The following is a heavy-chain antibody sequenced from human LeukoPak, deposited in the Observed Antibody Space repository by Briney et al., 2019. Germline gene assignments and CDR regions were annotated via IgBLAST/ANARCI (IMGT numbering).Heavy chain of an antibody. CDR1: GFTFSSYW. J-gene: IGHJ4*02. V-gene: IGHV3-7*01. CDR2: IKQDGSEK. Sequence: GGSLRLSCAAFGFTFSSYWMSWVRQAPGKGLEWVANIKQDGSEKYYVDSVKGRFTISRDNAKNSLYLQMNSLRAEDTAVYYCARGGPYYYDSSGYSDFDYWGQGTLVTVSS. CDR3: ARGGPYYYDSSGYSDFDY. D-gene: IGHD3-22*01.